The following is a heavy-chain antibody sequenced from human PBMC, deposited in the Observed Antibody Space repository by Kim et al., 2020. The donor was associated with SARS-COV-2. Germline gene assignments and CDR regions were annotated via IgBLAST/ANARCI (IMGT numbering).Heavy chain of an antibody. CDR3: AKVGIAVAALYFDH. Sequence: GGSLRLSCAASGFTFSGYAMTWARQAPGKGLEWVSSISGSGGSTYYADSVKGRFTISRDNSKNTLYLQMNSLRAEDTAVYYCAKVGIAVAALYFDHWGQGTLVTVSS. CDR1: GFTFSGYA. D-gene: IGHD6-19*01. J-gene: IGHJ4*02. CDR2: ISGSGGST. V-gene: IGHV3-23*01.